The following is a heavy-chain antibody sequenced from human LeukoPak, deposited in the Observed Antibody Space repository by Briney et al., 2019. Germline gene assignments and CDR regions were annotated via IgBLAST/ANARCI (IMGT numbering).Heavy chain of an antibody. CDR2: ISWNSGNI. D-gene: IGHD3-22*01. V-gene: IGHV3-9*01. J-gene: IGHJ4*02. CDR1: GFTFDDYA. Sequence: PGGSLRLSCAASGFTFDDYAMHWVRQAPGKGLEWVTGISWNSGNIGYADSVKGRFTISRDSAKSSLFLQMNSLRVEDTAFYYCVKDGDSTGYYSIGAFDYWGQGTLVTVSS. CDR3: VKDGDSTGYYSIGAFDY.